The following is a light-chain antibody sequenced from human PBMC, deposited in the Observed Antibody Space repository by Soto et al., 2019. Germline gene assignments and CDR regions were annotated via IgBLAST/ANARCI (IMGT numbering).Light chain of an antibody. V-gene: IGKV3-11*01. CDR1: QGVSRY. Sequence: EIMLTQSPATLSLSPGERDTLSCRPSQGVSRYFAYYQHKRGQAPRPLISDASSRATGIPARFSGTGSGTDFTLPINSLEPEKFAVYCCQPRSNWITFGGMTKVELK. CDR3: QPRSNWIT. CDR2: DAS. J-gene: IGKJ4*01.